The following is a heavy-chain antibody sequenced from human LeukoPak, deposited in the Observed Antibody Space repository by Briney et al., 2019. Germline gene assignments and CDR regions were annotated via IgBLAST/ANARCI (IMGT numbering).Heavy chain of an antibody. J-gene: IGHJ4*02. V-gene: IGHV4-59*01. CDR2: IYYSGST. D-gene: IGHD3-3*01. CDR3: ARSPEVLRFDY. Sequence: SETLSLTYTVSGGSISSYYWSWIRQPPGKGLEWIGYIYYSGSTNYNPSLKSRVTISVDTSKNQFSLKLSSVTAADTAVYYCARSPEVLRFDYWGQGTLVTVSS. CDR1: GGSISSYY.